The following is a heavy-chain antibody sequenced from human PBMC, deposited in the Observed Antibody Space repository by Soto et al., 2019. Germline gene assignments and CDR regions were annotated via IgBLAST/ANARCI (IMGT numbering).Heavy chain of an antibody. CDR2: IYDSGST. J-gene: IGHJ5*02. Sequence: SQTLSLTGTVSRGSLRCDDHYWSWIRKPPGKGLEWIGYIYDSGSTYYNPSLKTRVTISVDTSKNQFSLKLSSVTAADTAVYYCALKAYIDFWSDRNWFDPWGQGTLVTVSS. D-gene: IGHD3-3*01. V-gene: IGHV4-30-4*01. CDR1: RGSLRCDDHY. CDR3: ALKAYIDFWSDRNWFDP.